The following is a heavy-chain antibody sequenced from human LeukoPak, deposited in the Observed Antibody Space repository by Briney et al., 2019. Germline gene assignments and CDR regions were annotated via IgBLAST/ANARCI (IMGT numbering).Heavy chain of an antibody. CDR3: TRDEEGASREFDY. CDR2: ISSSGTTT. Sequence: GGSLRLSCAASGFTFSSYEMNWVRQAPGKGLEWVSYISSSGTTTFYADSVGGRFTISRDNAKNTLYLQMNSLRVEDTAVYYCTRDEEGASREFDYWGQGAQVTVSS. J-gene: IGHJ4*02. CDR1: GFTFSSYE. D-gene: IGHD1-26*01. V-gene: IGHV3-48*03.